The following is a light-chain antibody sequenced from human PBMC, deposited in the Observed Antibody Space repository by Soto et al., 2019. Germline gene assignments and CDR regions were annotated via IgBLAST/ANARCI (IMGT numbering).Light chain of an antibody. J-gene: IGKJ1*01. V-gene: IGKV1-17*01. CDR1: QDINVY. CDR2: SAS. Sequence: DIQMTPSPSSVSASIGDTVIITCRASQDINVYLNWYQHTPGEVPKLLIYSASTLHSGVPSRFTGSGSETEFTLTISSLQPEDFATYYCLQHNSYPPTFGQGTKVDIK. CDR3: LQHNSYPPT.